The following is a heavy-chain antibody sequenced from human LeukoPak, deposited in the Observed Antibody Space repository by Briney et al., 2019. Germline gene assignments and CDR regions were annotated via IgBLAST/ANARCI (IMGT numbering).Heavy chain of an antibody. Sequence: GGSLRLSCAASGFTFSSYSMNWVRQAPGKGLEWVSYISSSSSTIYYADSVKGRFTISRDNAKNSLYLQMNSLRAKDTAVYYCARRGGSGSRYYMDVWGKGTTVTVSS. CDR3: ARRGGSGSRYYMDV. J-gene: IGHJ6*03. V-gene: IGHV3-48*01. CDR2: ISSSSSTI. D-gene: IGHD3-10*01. CDR1: GFTFSSYS.